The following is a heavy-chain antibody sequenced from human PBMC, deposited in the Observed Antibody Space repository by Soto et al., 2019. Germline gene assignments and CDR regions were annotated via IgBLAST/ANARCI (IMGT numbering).Heavy chain of an antibody. V-gene: IGHV3-33*01. J-gene: IGHJ4*02. CDR1: GFTFSSYG. CDR2: IWYDGSNK. D-gene: IGHD2-8*01. Sequence: GGSLRLSCAASGFTFSSYGMHWVRQAPGKGLEWVAVIWYDGSNKYYADSVKGRFTISRDNSKNTLYLQMNSLRAEDTAVYYCASRSPYETLDYWGQGTLVTVSS. CDR3: ASRSPYETLDY.